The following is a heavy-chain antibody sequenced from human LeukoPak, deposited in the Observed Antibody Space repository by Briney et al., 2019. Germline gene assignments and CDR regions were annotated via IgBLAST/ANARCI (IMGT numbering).Heavy chain of an antibody. D-gene: IGHD3-22*01. CDR1: GGSISSSSYY. V-gene: IGHV4-39*01. CDR2: IYYSGST. CDR3: ARPTDSSGDAFDI. J-gene: IGHJ3*02. Sequence: PSETLSLTCTVSGGSISSSSYYWGWIRQPPGKGLEWIGSIYYSGSTYYNPSLKSRVTISVDTSKNQFSLKLSSVTAADTAVYYCARPTDSSGDAFDIWGQGTRVTVSS.